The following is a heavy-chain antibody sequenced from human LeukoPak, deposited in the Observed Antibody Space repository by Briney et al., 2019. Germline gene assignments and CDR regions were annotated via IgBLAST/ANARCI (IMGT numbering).Heavy chain of an antibody. CDR1: GFTFSRHW. CDR2: IKHDGSEK. D-gene: IGHD3-22*01. Sequence: GGSLRLSCAASGFTFSRHWMTWVRQAPGKGLEWVANIKHDGSEKNYVDSVKDRFTNSRDNAKNSLYLQMNSLRDEDTAVYYCATPLDYYDRSDSHQGGDWGQGTLVTVSS. CDR3: ATPLDYYDRSDSHQGGD. J-gene: IGHJ4*02. V-gene: IGHV3-7*03.